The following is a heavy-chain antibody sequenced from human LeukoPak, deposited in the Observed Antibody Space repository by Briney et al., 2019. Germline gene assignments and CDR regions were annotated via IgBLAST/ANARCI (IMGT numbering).Heavy chain of an antibody. Sequence: GGSLRLSCAASRFTFSNYWMSWVRQAPGKGLEWVANINQDGSERYYVDSVKGRFTISRDNTKNSLYLQMNSLRAEDTAVYYCARDSKSVPSSTSCSFFDYWGQGTLVTVSS. D-gene: IGHD2-2*01. CDR2: INQDGSER. V-gene: IGHV3-7*01. J-gene: IGHJ4*02. CDR1: RFTFSNYW. CDR3: ARDSKSVPSSTSCSFFDY.